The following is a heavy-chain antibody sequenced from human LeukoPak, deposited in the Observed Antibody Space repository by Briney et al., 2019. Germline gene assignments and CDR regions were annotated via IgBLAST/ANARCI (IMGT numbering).Heavy chain of an antibody. CDR1: GGSISSGGYS. J-gene: IGHJ4*02. Sequence: TLSLTCAVSGGSISSGGYSWSWIRQPPGKGLEWIGYIYHSGSTYYNPSLKSRVTISVDRSKNQFSLKLSSVTAADTAVYYCARVRSQTTHIDYWGQGTLVTVSS. CDR2: IYHSGST. CDR3: ARVRSQTTHIDY. V-gene: IGHV4-30-2*01. D-gene: IGHD1-1*01.